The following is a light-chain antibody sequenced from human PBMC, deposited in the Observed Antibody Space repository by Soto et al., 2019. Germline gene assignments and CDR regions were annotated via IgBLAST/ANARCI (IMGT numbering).Light chain of an antibody. J-gene: IGLJ3*02. V-gene: IGLV2-14*01. CDR2: EVT. CDR3: TSYSTSSSYGV. Sequence: QSALTQPASVSGSPGQSITISCTGTSSDVGAYRYVSWYQQHPGKVPKLMIYEVTNRPSGVSNRFSGSKSGNTASLIISGLQAEDEADYYCTSYSTSSSYGVFGGGTKLTVL. CDR1: SSDVGAYRY.